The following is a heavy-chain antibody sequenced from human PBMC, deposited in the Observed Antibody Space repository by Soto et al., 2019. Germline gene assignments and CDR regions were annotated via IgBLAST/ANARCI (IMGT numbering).Heavy chain of an antibody. CDR3: ARRREWLITRWFDP. CDR2: INHSGST. V-gene: IGHV4-34*01. J-gene: IGHJ5*02. CDR1: GGSFSGYY. D-gene: IGHD3-3*01. Sequence: SETLSLTCAVYGGSFSGYYWSWIRQPPGKGLEWIGEINHSGSTNYNPSLKSRVTISVDTSKNQFSLKLSSVTAADTAVYYCARRREWLITRWFDPWGQGTLVTVSS.